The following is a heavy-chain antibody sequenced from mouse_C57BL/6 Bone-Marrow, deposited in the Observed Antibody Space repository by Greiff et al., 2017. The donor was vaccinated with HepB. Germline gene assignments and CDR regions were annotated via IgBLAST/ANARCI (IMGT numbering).Heavy chain of an antibody. CDR1: GYTFTSYW. CDR3: ARGGYYSNYGAMDY. Sequence: QVQLQQPGAELVKPGASVKLSCKASGYTFTSYWMHWVKQRPGQGLEWIGMIHPNSGSTNYNEKFKSKATLTVDKSSSTAYMQLSSLTSEDSAVYYCARGGYYSNYGAMDYWGQGTSVTVSS. V-gene: IGHV1-64*01. D-gene: IGHD2-5*01. CDR2: IHPNSGST. J-gene: IGHJ4*01.